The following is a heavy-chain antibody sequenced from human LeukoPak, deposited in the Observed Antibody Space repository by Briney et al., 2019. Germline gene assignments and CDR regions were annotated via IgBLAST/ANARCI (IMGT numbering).Heavy chain of an antibody. V-gene: IGHV3-48*02. J-gene: IGHJ6*02. Sequence: PGGSLRLSCAASGFTFSSYSMNWVRQAPGKGLEWVSYISSSSSTIYYADSVKGRFTISRDNAKNSLYLQMNSLRDEDTAVYYCARESPAVAGTSYYYYGMDVWGQGTTVTVSS. CDR3: ARESPAVAGTSYYYYGMDV. D-gene: IGHD6-19*01. CDR2: ISSSSSTI. CDR1: GFTFSSYS.